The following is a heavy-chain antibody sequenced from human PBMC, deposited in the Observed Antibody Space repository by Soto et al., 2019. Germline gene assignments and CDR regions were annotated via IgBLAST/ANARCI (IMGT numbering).Heavy chain of an antibody. V-gene: IGHV2-70*11. D-gene: IGHD2-15*01. CDR2: IDWDDDK. J-gene: IGHJ6*03. CDR3: ARAVGYCSGGSCYKNYYYYYCMDV. Sequence: SGPTLVNPTQTLTLTCTFSGFSLSTSGMCVSWIRQPPGKALEWLARIDWDDDKYYSTSLKTRLTISKDTSKNQVVLTMTNMDPVDTATYYCARAVGYCSGGSCYKNYYYYYCMDVWGKGTTVTVSS. CDR1: GFSLSTSGMC.